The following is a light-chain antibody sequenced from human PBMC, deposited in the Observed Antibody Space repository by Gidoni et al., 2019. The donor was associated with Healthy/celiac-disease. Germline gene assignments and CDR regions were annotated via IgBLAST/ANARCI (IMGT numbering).Light chain of an antibody. Sequence: DIVMTQSPISLPVTPGEPASISCRSSQSLLHSNGYNYLDLYLQKPGQSPQLLIYLGSNRASGVPDRFSGSGSGTDFTLKISRVEAEDVGVYYCMQALQTPLFTFGQGTRLEIK. CDR3: MQALQTPLFT. J-gene: IGKJ5*01. V-gene: IGKV2-28*01. CDR1: QSLLHSNGYNY. CDR2: LGS.